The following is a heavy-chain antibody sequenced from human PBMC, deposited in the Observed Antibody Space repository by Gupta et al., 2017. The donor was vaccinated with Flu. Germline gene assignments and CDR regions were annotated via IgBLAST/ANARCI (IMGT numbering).Heavy chain of an antibody. Sequence: EVQLLESGGGLVQPGGSLRLSCATSGFTSGFTFSNYAMSWVRQAPGKGLEWVSGVGFSVGSTYYADSVKGRFTISRDNSKNTLYLQMHSLRAGDTGIYYCTKGRGYCGGGGCYLPYYYGMDVWGQCTTVTVSS. CDR3: TKGRGYCGGGGCYLPYYYGMDV. J-gene: IGHJ6*02. CDR2: VGFSVGST. D-gene: IGHD2-15*01. CDR1: GFTFSNYA. V-gene: IGHV3-23*01.